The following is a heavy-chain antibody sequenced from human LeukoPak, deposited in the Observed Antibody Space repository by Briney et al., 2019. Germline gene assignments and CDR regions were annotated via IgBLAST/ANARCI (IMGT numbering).Heavy chain of an antibody. J-gene: IGHJ4*02. Sequence: PSETLSLTCTVSGGSISSGDYYWSWIRQPPGKGLEWIGYIYYSGSTYYNPSLKSRVTISVDTSKNQFSLKLSSVTAADTAVYYCARITWYSGNYYFDYWGQGTLVTVSS. CDR2: IYYSGST. V-gene: IGHV4-30-4*01. CDR3: ARITWYSGNYYFDY. CDR1: GGSISSGDYY. D-gene: IGHD1-26*01.